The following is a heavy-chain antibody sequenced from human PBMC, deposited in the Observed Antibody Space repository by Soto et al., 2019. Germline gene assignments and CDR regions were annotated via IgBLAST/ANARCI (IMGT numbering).Heavy chain of an antibody. V-gene: IGHV4-59*01. Sequence: SETLSLTCTVSGGSISSYYWSWIRQPPGKGLEWIGYIYYSGSTNYNPSLKSRVTISVDTSKNQFSLKLSSVTAADTAVYYCARSDCSGGSCYYRYAGWFDPWGQGTLVTVSS. CDR1: GGSISSYY. D-gene: IGHD2-15*01. CDR2: IYYSGST. CDR3: ARSDCSGGSCYYRYAGWFDP. J-gene: IGHJ5*02.